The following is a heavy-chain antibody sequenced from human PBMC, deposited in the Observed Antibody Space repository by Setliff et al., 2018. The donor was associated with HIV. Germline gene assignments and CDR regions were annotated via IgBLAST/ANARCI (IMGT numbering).Heavy chain of an antibody. J-gene: IGHJ4*02. D-gene: IGHD6-19*01. CDR1: GFTFSSYS. Sequence: GGSLRLSCAASGFTFSSYSMNWVRQAPGKGLEWVSSISRSGIYIYYADSVKGRFTISRDNTKNSLYLQMNSLRAEDTAVYYCATPGYSSGWEFYYFDYWGQGTLVTVSS. CDR3: ATPGYSSGWEFYYFDY. CDR2: ISRSGIYI. V-gene: IGHV3-21*01.